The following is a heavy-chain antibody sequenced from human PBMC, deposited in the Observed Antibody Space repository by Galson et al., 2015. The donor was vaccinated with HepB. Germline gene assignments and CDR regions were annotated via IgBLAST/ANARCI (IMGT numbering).Heavy chain of an antibody. CDR3: ARDQRYFYWYFDL. V-gene: IGHV1-2*02. D-gene: IGHD3-9*01. J-gene: IGHJ2*01. Sequence: SVKVSCKAPGYTFTGYYMHWVRQAPGQGLEWMGWINPNSGGTNYAQKFQGRVTMTRDTSISTAYMELSSLRSEDTAVYYCARDQRYFYWYFDLWGRGTLVTVSS. CDR2: INPNSGGT. CDR1: GYTFTGYY.